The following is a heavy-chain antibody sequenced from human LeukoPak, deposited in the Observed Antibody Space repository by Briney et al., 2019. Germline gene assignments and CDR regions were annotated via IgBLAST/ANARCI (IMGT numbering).Heavy chain of an antibody. Sequence: GGSLRLSCAASGFTFSSYWMHWVRQAPGKGLVWVSRIKSDGSTTTYADSVKGRFTISRDNAKSTLYLQMNSLRAEDTAVYYCARVVDTHFDYWGRGTLVTVSS. CDR1: GFTFSSYW. D-gene: IGHD5-18*01. CDR2: IKSDGSTT. CDR3: ARVVDTHFDY. J-gene: IGHJ4*02. V-gene: IGHV3-74*01.